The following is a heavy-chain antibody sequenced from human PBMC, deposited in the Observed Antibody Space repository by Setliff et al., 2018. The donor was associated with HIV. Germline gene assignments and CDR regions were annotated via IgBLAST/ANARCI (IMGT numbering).Heavy chain of an antibody. D-gene: IGHD5-18*01. Sequence: SETLSLTCSVSGGSISGNAWSWIRQPPGKGLEWIGYSSTSGCTNCNPSLESRVTISVDTSKNQVSLKLRSVTAADTAVYYCARDTGTAMVNDAFDIWGQGTMVTVS. J-gene: IGHJ3*02. CDR2: SSTSGCT. CDR3: ARDTGTAMVNDAFDI. CDR1: GGSISGNA. V-gene: IGHV4-4*08.